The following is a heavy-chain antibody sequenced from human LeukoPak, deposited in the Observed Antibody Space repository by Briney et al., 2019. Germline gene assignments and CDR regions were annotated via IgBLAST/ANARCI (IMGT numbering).Heavy chain of an antibody. J-gene: IGHJ4*02. D-gene: IGHD6-13*01. V-gene: IGHV3-72*01. CDR1: GFTFSDHY. Sequence: GGSLRLSCAASGFTFSDHYMDWVRQAPGKGLEWVGRARNKGNSYTTEYAASVRGRFTISRDDSKNSLYLQMNSLKTEDTAVYYCARAHTSRIPAAYYFDYWGQGTLVTVSS. CDR2: ARNKGNSYTT. CDR3: ARAHTSRIPAAYYFDY.